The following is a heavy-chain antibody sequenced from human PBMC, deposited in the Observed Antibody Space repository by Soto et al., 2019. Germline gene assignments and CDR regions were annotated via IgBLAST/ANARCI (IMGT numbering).Heavy chain of an antibody. CDR1: GGSISSGVYY. Sequence: QVQLQESGPGLVKPSQTLSLTCTVSGGSISSGVYYWNWIRQHPGKGLEWIGYFYNSGNTYYNPSLNGGVCLSVDTSNNQFSLKLTSVTAADTAVYYCARTSGMVGSGDQSLDYWGQGTLVIVSS. J-gene: IGHJ4*02. CDR2: FYNSGNT. V-gene: IGHV4-31*03. D-gene: IGHD3-10*01. CDR3: ARTSGMVGSGDQSLDY.